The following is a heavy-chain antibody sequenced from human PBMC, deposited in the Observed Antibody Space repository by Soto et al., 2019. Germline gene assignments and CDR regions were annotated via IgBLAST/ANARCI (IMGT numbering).Heavy chain of an antibody. Sequence: TLYLTCAVSGGSISSGGYSWGLIRQPPGKGLEWIGYIYHSGSTYYNPSLKSRVTISVDRYKNQFSLKLSYVTAADTAVYYCARGGYSNYNFDCWGQGTMVTVS. V-gene: IGHV4-30-2*01. CDR3: ARGGYSNYNFDC. D-gene: IGHD4-4*01. CDR2: IYHSGST. CDR1: GGSISSGGYS. J-gene: IGHJ4*02.